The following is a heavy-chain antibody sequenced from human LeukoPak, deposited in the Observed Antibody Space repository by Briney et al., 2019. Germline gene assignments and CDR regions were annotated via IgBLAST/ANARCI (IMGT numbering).Heavy chain of an antibody. V-gene: IGHV3-21*01. J-gene: IGHJ4*02. D-gene: IGHD5-12*01. CDR2: ISSSSYI. CDR3: AREYSGYGGTDY. CDR1: GFTFSSYS. Sequence: TGGSLRLSCAASGFTFSSYSMNWVRQAPGKGLEWVSSISSSSYIYYADSVKGRFTISRDNAKNSLYLQMNSLRAEDTAVYYCAREYSGYGGTDYWGQGTLVTVSS.